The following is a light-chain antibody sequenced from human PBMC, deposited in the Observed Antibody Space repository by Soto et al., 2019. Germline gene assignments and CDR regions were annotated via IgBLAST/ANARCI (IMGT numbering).Light chain of an antibody. CDR2: DVS. CDR1: SSDVGGYNY. Sequence: QSALTHPASVSGSPGQSITISCTGTSSDVGGYNYVSWEQQHPGKAPKLMIYDVSNRHSGVSNRFSGSKSGNTASLTRSGLQAEDEADYCCCSYTSRSTLVVFGGGTQLTVL. J-gene: IGLJ2*01. CDR3: CSYTSRSTLVV. V-gene: IGLV2-14*01.